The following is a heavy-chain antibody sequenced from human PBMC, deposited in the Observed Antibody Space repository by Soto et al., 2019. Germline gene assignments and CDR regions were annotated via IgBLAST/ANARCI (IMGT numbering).Heavy chain of an antibody. J-gene: IGHJ5*02. D-gene: IGHD3-22*01. CDR3: ARVGPWVPYYYDSSPYTFENWFDP. V-gene: IGHV4-38-2*01. CDR1: GYSISSGYY. CDR2: IYRGGST. Sequence: PSETLSLTCAVSGYSISSGYYLGWLRQPPGKGLEWIGSIYRGGSTYYNPSLNSRVTLSIDMTNNHVSLILNSVTAADTAVYYCARVGPWVPYYYDSSPYTFENWFDPWGQGTLVTVSS.